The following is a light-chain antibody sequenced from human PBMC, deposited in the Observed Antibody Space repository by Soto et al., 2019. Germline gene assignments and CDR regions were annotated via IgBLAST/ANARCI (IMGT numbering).Light chain of an antibody. CDR2: KVS. Sequence: DVVMTQSPLSLPVTLGQPASISCRSSQSLLYSDGNTYLNWFQQRPDQSPRRLIYKVSNRDSGVPDRFSGSGSGTDFTLKISRVEAEDVGVYYCMQGTREPEKYTFGQGTKLEIK. V-gene: IGKV2-30*01. CDR1: QSLLYSDGNTY. CDR3: MQGTREPEKYT. J-gene: IGKJ2*01.